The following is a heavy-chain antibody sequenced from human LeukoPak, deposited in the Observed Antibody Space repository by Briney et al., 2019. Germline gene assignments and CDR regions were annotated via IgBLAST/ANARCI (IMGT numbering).Heavy chain of an antibody. CDR3: ARVTRPYDSSGYYSS. J-gene: IGHJ4*02. CDR1: GYSFTSYG. D-gene: IGHD3-22*01. Sequence: ASVKVSCKASGYSFTSYGINWVRQAPGQGLEWMGWISTYNGNTNYAQKLQDRVTMTTDTSTSTAYMELRSLRSDDTAVYYCARVTRPYDSSGYYSSWGQGTLVTVSS. CDR2: ISTYNGNT. V-gene: IGHV1-18*01.